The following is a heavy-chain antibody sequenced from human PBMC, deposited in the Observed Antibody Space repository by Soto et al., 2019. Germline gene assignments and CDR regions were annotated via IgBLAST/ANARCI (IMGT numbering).Heavy chain of an antibody. CDR3: ARGGVSTIFGDS. Sequence: GGSLRLSCAGSGFTFSRYSMNWVRQAPGKGLEWPSYIDTTGGTIYYAGSVKGRFIISRDNAKNSVFLQMNSLRDEDTALYYCARGGVSTIFGDSWGQGTLVTVSS. J-gene: IGHJ4*02. V-gene: IGHV3-48*02. D-gene: IGHD5-12*01. CDR1: GFTFSRYS. CDR2: IDTTGGTI.